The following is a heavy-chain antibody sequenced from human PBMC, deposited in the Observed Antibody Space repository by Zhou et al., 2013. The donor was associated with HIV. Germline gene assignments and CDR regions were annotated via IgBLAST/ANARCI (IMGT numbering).Heavy chain of an antibody. J-gene: IGHJ6*03. CDR3: ARAHCTNGICYSATGYYYYMDV. V-gene: IGHV1-69*05. D-gene: IGHD2-8*01. CDR1: GGTFSGYG. CDR2: IIPIFGTA. Sequence: QVQLVQSGTEVKKPGSSVKVSCKASGGTFSGYGVSWVRQAPGQGLEWMGGIIPIFGTANYAQKFQGRVTMTTDTSTSTAYMDLRSLKSDDTAVYYCARAHCTNGICYSATGYYYYMDVWGNGTTVIVSS.